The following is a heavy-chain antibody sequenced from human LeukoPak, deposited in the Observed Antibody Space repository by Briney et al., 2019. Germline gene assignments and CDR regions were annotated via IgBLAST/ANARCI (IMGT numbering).Heavy chain of an antibody. CDR3: AKSTIVGATVDAFDI. J-gene: IGHJ3*02. CDR2: IRYDGTNR. Sequence: GGSLRISCAASGFTFSSYVMHWVRQAPGKGLEWVAFIRYDGTNRYYADSVKGRFTISRDNSKNTLYLQMNSLRAEDTAVYYCAKSTIVGATVDAFDIWGQGTMVTVSS. V-gene: IGHV3-30*02. CDR1: GFTFSSYV. D-gene: IGHD1-26*01.